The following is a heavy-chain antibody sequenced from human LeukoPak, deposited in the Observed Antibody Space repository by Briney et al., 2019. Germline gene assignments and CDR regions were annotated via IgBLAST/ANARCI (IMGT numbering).Heavy chain of an antibody. CDR1: GFTFSSYS. CDR3: AREITYNWNYDAFDI. Sequence: PGGSLRPSCAASGFTFSSYSMNWVRQAPGKGLEWVSSISSSSYIYYADSVKGRFTISRDNAKNSLYLQMNSLRAEDTAVYYCAREITYNWNYDAFDIWGQGTMVTVSS. D-gene: IGHD1-1*01. J-gene: IGHJ3*02. CDR2: ISSSSYI. V-gene: IGHV3-21*01.